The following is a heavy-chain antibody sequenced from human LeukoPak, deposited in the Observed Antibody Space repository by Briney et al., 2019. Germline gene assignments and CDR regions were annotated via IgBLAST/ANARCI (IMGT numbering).Heavy chain of an antibody. CDR1: GGSISSGTYF. J-gene: IGHJ3*02. CDR2: IYHSGNT. Sequence: SETLSLTCTVSGGSISSGTYFWGWIRQPPGKGLEWIGSIYHSGNTHYNPFLKSRVTISVDTSKNQFSLKLSSVTAADTAVYYCARTYGSGRGDAFDTWGQGTMVTVSS. D-gene: IGHD3-10*01. V-gene: IGHV4-39*07. CDR3: ARTYGSGRGDAFDT.